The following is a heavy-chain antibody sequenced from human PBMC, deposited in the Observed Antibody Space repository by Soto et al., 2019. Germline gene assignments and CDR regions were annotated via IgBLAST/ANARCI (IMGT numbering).Heavy chain of an antibody. CDR3: SRGGVVDVVAAFKRELEP. J-gene: IGHJ5*02. CDR2: IYFTGST. Sequence: PSETLSLTCTVSGDTVNNGDYFWSWIRQSPGKDLEWLGYIYFTGSTYYSPSLKSRLHISMYKSKNHFSLEMTTVTVADTAVYFCSRGGVVDVVAAFKRELEPWGQGLLDKVSS. D-gene: IGHD5-12*01. CDR1: GDTVNNGDYF. V-gene: IGHV4-30-4*01.